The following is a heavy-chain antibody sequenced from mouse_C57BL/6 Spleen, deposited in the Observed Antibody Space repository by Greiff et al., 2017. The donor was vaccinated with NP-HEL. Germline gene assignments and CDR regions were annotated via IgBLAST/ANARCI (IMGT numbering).Heavy chain of an antibody. CDR2: IYPGSGST. CDR3: ARDDYDEEGYYFDY. V-gene: IGHV1-55*01. Sequence: VQLQQPGAELVKPGASVKMSCKASGYTFTSYWITWVKQRPGQGLAWIGDIYPGSGSTNYNEKFKSKATLTVDTSSSPAYMQLSSLTSEDSAVYYCARDDYDEEGYYFDYWGQGTTLTVSS. CDR1: GYTFTSYW. J-gene: IGHJ2*01. D-gene: IGHD2-4*01.